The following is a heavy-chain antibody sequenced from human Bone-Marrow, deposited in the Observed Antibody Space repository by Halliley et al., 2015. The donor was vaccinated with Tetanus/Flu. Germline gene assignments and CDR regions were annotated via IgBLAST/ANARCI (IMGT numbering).Heavy chain of an antibody. V-gene: IGHV4-39*01. CDR3: VRLPTGFPNCFVP. Sequence: TLSLTCTVSGGSIISSTYTWGWIRQPPGKGLEWIATIHYSGTSYYNPSLESRVTISVDTSKSQFSLHVSSVIVADTAVYYCVRLPTGFPNCFVPWGQGSLVTVSS. D-gene: IGHD3-10*01. CDR2: IHYSGTS. J-gene: IGHJ5*02. CDR1: GGSIISSTYT.